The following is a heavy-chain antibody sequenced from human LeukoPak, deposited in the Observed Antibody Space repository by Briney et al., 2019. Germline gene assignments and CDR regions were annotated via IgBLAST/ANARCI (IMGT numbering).Heavy chain of an antibody. D-gene: IGHD2-2*01. CDR1: GFTFTSYN. V-gene: IGHV3-21*01. CDR2: ISGRTGGT. J-gene: IGHJ4*02. Sequence: GGSLRLSCAASGFTFTSYNMNWVRQAPGKGLEWVSAISGRTGGTYYADSVKGRFTISRDNAKNSLYLQMNSLRAEDTAVYYCARKYCSTTSCLFDNWGQGTLVTVSS. CDR3: ARKYCSTTSCLFDN.